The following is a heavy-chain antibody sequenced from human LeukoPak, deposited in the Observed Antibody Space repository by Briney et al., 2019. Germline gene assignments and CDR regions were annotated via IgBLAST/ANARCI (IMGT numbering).Heavy chain of an antibody. CDR2: IGIDSGNT. Sequence: GGSLRLSCAASGLTFSDYSMNWVRQAPGKGLEWISYIGIDSGNTNYAASVKGRFPISGAKAKTSLYLQMSSLRVEDTAVYYCARDYKYAFDNWGQGTLVTVSS. V-gene: IGHV3-48*01. CDR1: GLTFSDYS. D-gene: IGHD5-24*01. J-gene: IGHJ4*02. CDR3: ARDYKYAFDN.